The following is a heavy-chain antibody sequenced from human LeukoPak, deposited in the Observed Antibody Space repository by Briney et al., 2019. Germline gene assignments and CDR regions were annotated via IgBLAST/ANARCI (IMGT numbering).Heavy chain of an antibody. V-gene: IGHV1-2*02. Sequence: RASVKASCKASGYTFTGNYMHWVRQAPGQGLEWMGWINPNSGGTNYAQKFQGRVTMTRDTSIGTAYMELNRLRSDDTAVYYCARGSYDSSDFEYFHHWGQGTLVTVSS. CDR1: GYTFTGNY. D-gene: IGHD3-22*01. CDR3: ARGSYDSSDFEYFHH. J-gene: IGHJ1*01. CDR2: INPNSGGT.